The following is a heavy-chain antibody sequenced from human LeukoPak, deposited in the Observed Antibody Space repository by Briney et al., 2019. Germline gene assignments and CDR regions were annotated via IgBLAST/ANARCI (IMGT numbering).Heavy chain of an antibody. CDR2: MYYSGST. J-gene: IGHJ4*02. V-gene: IGHV4-39*01. Sequence: PSETLSLTCTVSGGSISSSSYYWGWIRQPPGKGLEWIRSMYYSGSTYYNPSLKSRVTISVDTSKNQFSLKLSSVTAADTAVYYCARHTTIFGHFGYWGQGTLVTVSS. D-gene: IGHD3-3*01. CDR1: GGSISSSSYY. CDR3: ARHTTIFGHFGY.